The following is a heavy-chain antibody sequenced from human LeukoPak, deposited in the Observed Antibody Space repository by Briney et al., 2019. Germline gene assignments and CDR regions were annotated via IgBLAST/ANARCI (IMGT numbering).Heavy chain of an antibody. J-gene: IGHJ4*02. D-gene: IGHD5-12*01. Sequence: GGSLRLSCAASGFTFSDYYMSRIRQAPGKGLEWVSSISSSSSYIYYADSVKGRFTISRDNAKNSLYLQMNSLRAEDTAVYYCARGPSGYHNTGGQGTLVTVSS. CDR3: ARGPSGYHNT. V-gene: IGHV3-11*06. CDR2: ISSSSSYI. CDR1: GFTFSDYY.